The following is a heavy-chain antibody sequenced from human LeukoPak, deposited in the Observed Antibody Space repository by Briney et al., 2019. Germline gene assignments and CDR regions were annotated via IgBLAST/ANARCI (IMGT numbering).Heavy chain of an antibody. Sequence: SQTLSLTCTVSDGSISSGGYYWSWIRQHPGKGLEWIGYIYYSGSTYYNPSLKSRVTISVDTSKNQFSLKLSSVTAADTAVYYCARVGPPLTDSSGYYPQGAFDIWGQGTMVTVSS. CDR1: DGSISSGGYY. V-gene: IGHV4-31*03. CDR3: ARVGPPLTDSSGYYPQGAFDI. J-gene: IGHJ3*02. D-gene: IGHD3-22*01. CDR2: IYYSGST.